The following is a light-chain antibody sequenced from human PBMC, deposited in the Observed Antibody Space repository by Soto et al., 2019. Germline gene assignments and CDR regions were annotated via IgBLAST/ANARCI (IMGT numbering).Light chain of an antibody. CDR2: GAS. CDR1: QSISSN. J-gene: IGKJ1*01. Sequence: EIVMTQSPATLSVSPGERATLSCRASQSISSNLAWYQQKPGQAPRLLIYGASTRATGIPARFSGSGSGTEFTLTIRSLQSEDFAVYYCQQYNNWPPWTFGQGTMVDI. V-gene: IGKV3-15*01. CDR3: QQYNNWPPWT.